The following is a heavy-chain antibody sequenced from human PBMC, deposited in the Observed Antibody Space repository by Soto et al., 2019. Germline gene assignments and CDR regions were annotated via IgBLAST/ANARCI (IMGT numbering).Heavy chain of an antibody. Sequence: QITLKESGPTLVKPTQTLTLTCTFSGLSLSTSGGAVGWILQPPGKALEWLALIYWDDAKRYNPTLNSRLTITNDTSKKHVVLTLTNMDPVDTATSYGAHYVSPSSAGRFDPWGQGILVTVSS. CDR2: IYWDDAK. D-gene: IGHD2-15*01. CDR3: AHYVSPSSAGRFDP. V-gene: IGHV2-5*02. CDR1: GLSLSTSGGA. J-gene: IGHJ5*02.